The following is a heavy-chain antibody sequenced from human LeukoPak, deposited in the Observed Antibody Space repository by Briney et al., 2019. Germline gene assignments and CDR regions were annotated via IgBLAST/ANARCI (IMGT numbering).Heavy chain of an antibody. CDR3: ARLPDRYYYYYMDV. CDR2: INWNGGST. CDR1: GFTFDDYG. V-gene: IGHV3-20*04. J-gene: IGHJ6*03. Sequence: GGSLRLSCAASGFTFDDYGMSWVRQAPGKGLEWVSGINWNGGSTGYADSVKGRFTISRDNAKNSLYLQMNSLRAEDTALYYCARLPDRYYYYYMDVWGQGTTVTVSS.